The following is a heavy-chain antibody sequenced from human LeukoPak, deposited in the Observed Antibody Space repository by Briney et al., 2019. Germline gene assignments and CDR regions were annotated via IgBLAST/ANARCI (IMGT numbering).Heavy chain of an antibody. CDR2: ISSSSSYI. D-gene: IGHD3-22*01. V-gene: IGHV3-21*01. CDR3: ARDVSTSNYESSGYYGY. CDR1: GFTLSSYS. J-gene: IGHJ4*02. Sequence: SGGSLRLSCAASGFTLSSYSMNWVRQAPGKGLEWVSSISSSSSYIYYADSVKGRFTISRDNAENSLYLQMNSLRAEDTAVYYCARDVSTSNYESSGYYGYWGQGTLVTVSS.